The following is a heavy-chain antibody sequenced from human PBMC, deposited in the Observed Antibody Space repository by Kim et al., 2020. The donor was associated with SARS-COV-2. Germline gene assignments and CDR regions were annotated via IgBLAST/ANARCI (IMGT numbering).Heavy chain of an antibody. Sequence: SLRLSCAASGFTFSSYGMHWVRQAPGKGLEWVAVISYDGSNKYYADSVKGRFTISRDNSKNTLYLQMNSLRAEDRAVYYCAKGWLKFMVRGVYGMDVWGQGTTVTVSS. CDR2: ISYDGSNK. CDR1: GFTFSSYG. D-gene: IGHD3-10*01. V-gene: IGHV3-30*18. J-gene: IGHJ6*01. CDR3: AKGWLKFMVRGVYGMDV.